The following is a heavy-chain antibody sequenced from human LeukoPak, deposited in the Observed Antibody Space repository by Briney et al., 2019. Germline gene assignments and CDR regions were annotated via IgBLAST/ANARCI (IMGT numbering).Heavy chain of an antibody. CDR2: IWYDGSNK. CDR3: ARDPALLWFGELWFDP. D-gene: IGHD3-10*01. J-gene: IGHJ5*02. V-gene: IGHV3-33*01. CDR1: GFTFSSYG. Sequence: GGSLRLSCAASGFTFSSYGMHWVRQAPGKGLEWVAVIWYDGSNKYYADSVKGRFTISRDNSKNTLYLQMNSLSAEDTAVYYCARDPALLWFGELWFDPWGQGTLVTVSS.